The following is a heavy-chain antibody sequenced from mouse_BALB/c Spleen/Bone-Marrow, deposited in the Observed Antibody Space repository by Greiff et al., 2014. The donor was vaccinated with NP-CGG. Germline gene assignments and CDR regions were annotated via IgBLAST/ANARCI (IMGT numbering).Heavy chain of an antibody. CDR2: IDPSDSYT. V-gene: IGHV1S127*01. CDR1: GYTFTSYW. J-gene: IGHJ3*01. CDR3: TRMWAY. Sequence: VQLQQSGAELVKPGASVKMSCKASGYTFTSYWMHWVKQRPGQGLEWIGTIDPSDSYTSYNQKFKGKATLTVDTSSSTAYMLLSSLTSEDSAVYYCTRMWAYWGQGTLVTVSA.